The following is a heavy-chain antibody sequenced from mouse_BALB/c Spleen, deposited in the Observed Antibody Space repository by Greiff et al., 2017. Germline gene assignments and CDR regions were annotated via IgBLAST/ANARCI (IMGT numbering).Heavy chain of an antibody. J-gene: IGHJ4*01. V-gene: IGHV1-63*02. D-gene: IGHD2-1*01. CDR2: IYPGGGYT. CDR3: ARREVTYAMDY. CDR1: GYTFTNYW. Sequence: VQLQQSGAELVRPGTSVKISCKASGYTFTNYWLGWVKQRPGHGLEWIGDIYPGGGYTNYNEKFKGKATLTADTSSSTAYMQLSSLTSEDSAVYFCARREVTYAMDYWGQETSVTVSS.